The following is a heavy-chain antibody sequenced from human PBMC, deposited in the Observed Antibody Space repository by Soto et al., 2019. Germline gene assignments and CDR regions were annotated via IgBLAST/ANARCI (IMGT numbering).Heavy chain of an antibody. J-gene: IGHJ5*02. Sequence: SETLSLTCAVYGGSFSGYYWTWIRQPPGTGLEWIGEINHSGNTNYNPSLKSRVTISVDTSQNQFSLKVRSVTAADTAVYYCAREAYGDYVGYFDPWGQGIQVTVSS. D-gene: IGHD4-17*01. CDR3: AREAYGDYVGYFDP. CDR2: INHSGNT. CDR1: GGSFSGYY. V-gene: IGHV4-34*01.